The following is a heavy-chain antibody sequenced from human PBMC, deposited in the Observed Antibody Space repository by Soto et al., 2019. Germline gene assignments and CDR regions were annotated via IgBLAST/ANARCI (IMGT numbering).Heavy chain of an antibody. D-gene: IGHD3-3*02. CDR3: ARLPSRHLVDY. Sequence: SETLCLTCPVSGSSINSSGYYWGWLRQPPGKGLEWIGSMFYGVSTYYNPSLKSRVTVSVDTSKNQFSLNLRSVTAADTAVYYCARLPSRHLVDYWGQGTLVTAPQ. J-gene: IGHJ4*02. CDR1: GSSINSSGYY. V-gene: IGHV4-39*01. CDR2: MFYGVST.